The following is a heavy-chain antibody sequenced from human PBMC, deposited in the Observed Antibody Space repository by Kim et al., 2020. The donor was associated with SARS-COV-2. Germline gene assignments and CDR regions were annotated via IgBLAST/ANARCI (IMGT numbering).Heavy chain of an antibody. J-gene: IGHJ4*02. CDR3: ARMVRGVIMGDRAFDY. D-gene: IGHD3-10*01. V-gene: IGHV4-34*01. Sequence: SETLSLTCAVYGGSFSGYYWSWIRQPPGKGLEWIGEINHSGSTNYNPSLKSRVTISVDTSKNQFSLKLSSVTAADTAVYYCARMVRGVIMGDRAFDYWGQGTLVTVSS. CDR2: INHSGST. CDR1: GGSFSGYY.